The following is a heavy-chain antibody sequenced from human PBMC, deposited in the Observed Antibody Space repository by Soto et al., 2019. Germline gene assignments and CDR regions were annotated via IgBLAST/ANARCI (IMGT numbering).Heavy chain of an antibody. J-gene: IGHJ4*02. CDR2: IYYSGST. CDR3: GRDMRVDTSYYFDY. V-gene: IGHV4-31*03. CDR1: GGSISSGGYY. D-gene: IGHD3-22*01. Sequence: PSETVSLTCTVSGGSISSGGYYWSWIGQHPGKGLEWIGYIYYSGSTYYNPSLKSRVTISVDTSKNQFSLKLSSVTAAETAVYYCGRDMRVDTSYYFDYWGQGTLVTVS.